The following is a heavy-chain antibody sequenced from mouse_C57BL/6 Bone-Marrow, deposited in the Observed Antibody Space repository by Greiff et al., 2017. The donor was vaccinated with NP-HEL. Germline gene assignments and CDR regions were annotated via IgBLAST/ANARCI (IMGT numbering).Heavy chain of an antibody. J-gene: IGHJ1*03. CDR1: GYTFTDYN. CDR2: INPNNGGT. CDR3: ARGTTVVAKDWYFDV. D-gene: IGHD1-1*01. Sequence: VQLQQSGPELVKPGASVKMSCKASGYTFTDYNMHWVKQSHGKSLEWIGYINPNNGGTSYNQKFKGKATLTVNKSSSTAYMELRSLTSEDSAVYYCARGTTVVAKDWYFDVWGTGTTVTVSS. V-gene: IGHV1-22*01.